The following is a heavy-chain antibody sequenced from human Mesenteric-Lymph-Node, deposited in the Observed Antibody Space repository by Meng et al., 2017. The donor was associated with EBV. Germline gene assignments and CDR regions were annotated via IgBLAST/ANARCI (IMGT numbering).Heavy chain of an antibody. D-gene: IGHD6-19*01. CDR1: GYTLTSYA. CDR2: INAGNGNT. CDR3: ARGASTSWPVDY. Sequence: VQLVQSGAEVKKPGASVKVSCKASGYTLTSYAMHWLRQAPGQRLEWMGWINAGNGNTKYSEKFQGRVTITRDTFASTAYMELSSLRSEDTAVYYCARGASTSWPVDYWGHGTLVTVSS. J-gene: IGHJ4*01. V-gene: IGHV1-3*01.